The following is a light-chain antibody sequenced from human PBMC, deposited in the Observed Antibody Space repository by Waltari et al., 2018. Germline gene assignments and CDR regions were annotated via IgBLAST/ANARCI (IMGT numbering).Light chain of an antibody. Sequence: QTVVTQEPSLSVSPGGTVTLTCALSSGSHSTTSYATWYQQTPGQAPRNLVYKANARSSGVPDRFSGSILGNTAALTITGAQADDESDYYCALYMGSGIWVFGGGTRLTVL. J-gene: IGLJ3*02. CDR2: KAN. V-gene: IGLV8-61*01. CDR3: ALYMGSGIWV. CDR1: SGSHSTTSY.